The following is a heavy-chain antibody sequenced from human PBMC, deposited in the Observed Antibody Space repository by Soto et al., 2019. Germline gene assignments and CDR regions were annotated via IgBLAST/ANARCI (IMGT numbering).Heavy chain of an antibody. J-gene: IGHJ5*02. CDR1: GYSFTSYW. Sequence: PGESLKISCKGSGYSFTSYWIGWVRQMPGKGLEWMGIIYPGDSDTRYSPSFQGQVTISADKSISTAYLQWSSLKASDTAMYYCASSYYYGSGSYYNWFDPWGQGTLVNVSS. V-gene: IGHV5-51*01. CDR3: ASSYYYGSGSYYNWFDP. CDR2: IYPGDSDT. D-gene: IGHD3-10*01.